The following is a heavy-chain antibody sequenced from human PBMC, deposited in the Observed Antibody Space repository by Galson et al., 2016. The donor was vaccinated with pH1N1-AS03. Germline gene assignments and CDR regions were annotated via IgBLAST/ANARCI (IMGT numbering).Heavy chain of an antibody. V-gene: IGHV2-5*08. CDR3: ARSTHVNEGLDY. CDR2: IYWDGDE. Sequence: PALVKPTQTLTLTCTFSGFSLTTGGVHVAWIRQPPGKALEWLALIYWDGDERYSPSLRSRLTITKDTSKNQVVLTMTNVDPVDTATYYCARSTHVNEGLDYWGPGIMVTVSS. D-gene: IGHD2-8*01. CDR1: GFSLTTGGVH. J-gene: IGHJ4*02.